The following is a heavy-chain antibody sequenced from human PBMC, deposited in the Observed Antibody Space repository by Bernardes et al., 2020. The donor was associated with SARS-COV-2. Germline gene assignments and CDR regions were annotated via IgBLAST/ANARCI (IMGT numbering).Heavy chain of an antibody. CDR2: ISYSGST. CDR3: ARVPGTAAGTNWYFDL. Sequence: SETLSLTCTVSGDSMSSRRYYWGWIRQPPGKGLEWIGSISYSGSTNYNPSLKSRVTISVDTSKQQFSLKLSSVTAADTAIYYCARVPGTAAGTNWYFDLWGRGTLVTVSS. CDR1: GDSMSSRRYY. D-gene: IGHD6-13*01. J-gene: IGHJ2*01. V-gene: IGHV4-39*07.